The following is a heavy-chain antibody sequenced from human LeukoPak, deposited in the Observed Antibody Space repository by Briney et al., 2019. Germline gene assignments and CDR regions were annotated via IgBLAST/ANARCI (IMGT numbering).Heavy chain of an antibody. CDR2: IHTSGST. CDR1: GGSISSYY. V-gene: IGHV4-4*07. CDR3: AKDSDYDYVWGSYRYPTYYYYMDV. J-gene: IGHJ6*03. Sequence: SETLSLTCTVSGGSISSYYWSWIRQPAGKGLEWIGRIHTSGSTNYNPSLKSRVTMSVDTSKNQFSLKLSSVTAADTAVYYCAKDSDYDYVWGSYRYPTYYYYMDVWGKGTTVTISS. D-gene: IGHD3-16*02.